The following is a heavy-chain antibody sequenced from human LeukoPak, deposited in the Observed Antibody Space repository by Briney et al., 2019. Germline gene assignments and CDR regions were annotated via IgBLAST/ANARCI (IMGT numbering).Heavy chain of an antibody. CDR3: AKDGDCSGGNCYSYYYYYMDV. Sequence: GGSLRLSCAASGFTFSSYVMSWVRQAPGKGLEWVSAISGSGGSTYYADSVKGRSTISRDNSKNTLYLQMNSLRAEDTAVYYCAKDGDCSGGNCYSYYYYYMDVWGKGTTVTVSS. CDR2: ISGSGGST. J-gene: IGHJ6*03. CDR1: GFTFSSYV. D-gene: IGHD2-15*01. V-gene: IGHV3-23*01.